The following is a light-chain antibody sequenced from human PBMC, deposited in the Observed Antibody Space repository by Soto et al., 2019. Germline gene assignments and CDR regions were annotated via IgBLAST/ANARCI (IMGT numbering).Light chain of an antibody. CDR3: QQYNSYST. CDR2: DDS. V-gene: IGKV1-5*01. CDR1: QRIIRW. Sequence: DIQMTQSPSTRSASLGDSVPITCRASQRIIRWLAWYQQKPGKAPKLLIYDDSSLESGVPSRFSGSGSETDFTLITISLQPDDFSTYYCQQYNSYSTFGQGTTLEIK. J-gene: IGKJ2*01.